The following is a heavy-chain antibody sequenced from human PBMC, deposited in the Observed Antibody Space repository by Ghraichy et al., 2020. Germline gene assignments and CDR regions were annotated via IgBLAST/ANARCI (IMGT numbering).Heavy chain of an antibody. V-gene: IGHV6-1*01. D-gene: IGHD1-1*01. J-gene: IGHJ4*02. CDR1: GDSVSGNGVT. CDR3: SRGTSRYFDY. CDR2: TYYTSKYYY. Sequence: SQTLSLTCAISGDSVSGNGVTWNWIRQSPSRGLGWLGRTYYTSKYYYDYAPSVKGRITINPDASKNQFSLQLNSVTPEDTALYYCSRGTSRYFDYWGQGTLVTVSS.